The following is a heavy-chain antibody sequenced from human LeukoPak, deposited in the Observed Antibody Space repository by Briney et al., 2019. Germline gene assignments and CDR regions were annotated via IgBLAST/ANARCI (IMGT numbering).Heavy chain of an antibody. Sequence: SETLSLTCTVPGGSISSSSVYWGWVRQPPGKGLEWIGNIYYSGSTYYNPSLKSRVTISVDTSKNQFSLKLSSVIAADTAVYYCARHKGYTYGYGDYWGQGTLVTVSS. CDR1: GGSISSSSVY. CDR2: IYYSGST. V-gene: IGHV4-39*01. J-gene: IGHJ4*02. CDR3: ARHKGYTYGYGDY. D-gene: IGHD5-18*01.